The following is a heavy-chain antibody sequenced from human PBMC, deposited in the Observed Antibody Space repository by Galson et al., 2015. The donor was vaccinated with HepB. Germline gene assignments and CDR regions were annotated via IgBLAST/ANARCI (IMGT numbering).Heavy chain of an antibody. V-gene: IGHV3-64D*06. D-gene: IGHD2-15*01. J-gene: IGHJ4*02. Sequence: SLRLSCADSRFTFSTYVMHWIRQAPGKGLDYVSSISDTGETIYYADSVRGRFAISRDNSRNTVSLQMSSLRTEDTAVYYCVGYSTSVTQDDYWGQGTLVTVSS. CDR3: VGYSTSVTQDDY. CDR2: ISDTGETI. CDR1: RFTFSTYV.